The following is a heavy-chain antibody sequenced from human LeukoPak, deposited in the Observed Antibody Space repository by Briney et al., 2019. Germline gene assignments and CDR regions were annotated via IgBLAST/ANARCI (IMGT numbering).Heavy chain of an antibody. CDR1: GYTFTSYA. V-gene: IGHV1-24*01. D-gene: IGHD3-10*01. CDR3: AAYNYGSGSYYNAAPHY. J-gene: IGHJ4*02. Sequence: ASVKVSCKASGYTFTSYAFRWVRQAPGKGLEWMGGFDPEDGETIYAQKFQGRVTMTEDTSTDTAYMELSSLRSEDTAVYYCAAYNYGSGSYYNAAPHYWGQGTLVTVSS. CDR2: FDPEDGET.